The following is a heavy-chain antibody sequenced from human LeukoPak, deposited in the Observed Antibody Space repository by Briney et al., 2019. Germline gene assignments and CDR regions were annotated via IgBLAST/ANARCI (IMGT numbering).Heavy chain of an antibody. J-gene: IGHJ4*02. Sequence: GGSLRLSCAASGFTFSSYWMSWVRQAPGKGLEWVANIKQDGSEKYYVDSVKGRFTISRDNAKNSLYLQMNGLRAEDTAVYYCARDRDLGSSFSPVDYWGQGTLVTVSS. D-gene: IGHD6-13*01. CDR1: GFTFSSYW. V-gene: IGHV3-7*01. CDR3: ARDRDLGSSFSPVDY. CDR2: IKQDGSEK.